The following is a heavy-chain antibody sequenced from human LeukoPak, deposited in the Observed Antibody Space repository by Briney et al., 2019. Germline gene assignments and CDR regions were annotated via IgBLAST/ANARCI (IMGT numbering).Heavy chain of an antibody. CDR1: GYSISSGYY. CDR2: IYHSGST. Sequence: SETLSLTCAVSGYSISSGYYWSWIRQPPGKGLEWIGSIYHSGSTYYNPSLKSRVTISVDTSKNQFSLKLSSVTAADTAVYYCARHSRRDDYVWGSYRPDYWGQGTLVTVSS. D-gene: IGHD3-16*02. CDR3: ARHSRRDDYVWGSYRPDY. J-gene: IGHJ4*02. V-gene: IGHV4-38-2*01.